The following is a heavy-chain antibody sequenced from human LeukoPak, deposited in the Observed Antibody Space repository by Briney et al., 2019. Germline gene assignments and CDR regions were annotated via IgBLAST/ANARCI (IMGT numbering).Heavy chain of an antibody. CDR2: ISGGGDT. CDR1: GFSFTNYA. V-gene: IGHV3-23*01. CDR3: VRSTGYFYYGMDV. J-gene: IGHJ6*02. Sequence: GGSLSLSCAASGFSFTNYAIYWVRQAPGEGLEWVSVISGGGDTTYADSVKGRFTISRDNSRNTVYLQMDSLRADDMAVCYCVRSTGYFYYGMDVWGQGTTVTVS.